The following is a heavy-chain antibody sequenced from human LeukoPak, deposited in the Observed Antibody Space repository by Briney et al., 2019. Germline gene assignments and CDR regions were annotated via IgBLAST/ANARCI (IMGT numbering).Heavy chain of an antibody. CDR2: IYYSGST. Sequence: SETLSLTCTVSGGSISSYYWSWIRQPPGKGLEWIGYIYYSGSTNYNPSLKSRVTISVDTSKNQFSLKLSSVTAADTAVYYCARLEAAMADYWGQGTLVTVSS. CDR1: GGSISSYY. CDR3: ARLEAAMADY. D-gene: IGHD5-18*01. V-gene: IGHV4-59*08. J-gene: IGHJ4*02.